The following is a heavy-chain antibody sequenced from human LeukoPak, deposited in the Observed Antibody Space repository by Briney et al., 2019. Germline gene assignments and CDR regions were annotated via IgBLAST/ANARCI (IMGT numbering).Heavy chain of an antibody. CDR1: GYTFTSYG. J-gene: IGHJ4*02. CDR2: INTNTGNP. V-gene: IGHV7-4-1*02. Sequence: ASVKVSCKASGYTFTSYGISWVRQAPGQGLEWMGWINTNTGNPTYAQGFTGRFVFSLDTSVSTAYLQISSLKAEDTAVYYCAREVGFYDSSGTPDYWGQGTLVTVSS. D-gene: IGHD3-22*01. CDR3: AREVGFYDSSGTPDY.